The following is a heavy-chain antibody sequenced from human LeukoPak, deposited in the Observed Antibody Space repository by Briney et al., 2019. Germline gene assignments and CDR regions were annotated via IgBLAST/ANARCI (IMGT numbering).Heavy chain of an antibody. CDR1: GFTLETYW. Sequence: PGGSLRLSCAASGFTLETYWMHWVRQAPGKGLEWVSCINGYGSITNYADSVKGRFTISRDNAKNTLYLQMNSLRVEDTAVYYCARDDPTVTTGPPVGSWGQGTLVTVSS. CDR2: INGYGSIT. CDR3: ARDDPTVTTGPPVGS. V-gene: IGHV3-74*01. D-gene: IGHD4-17*01. J-gene: IGHJ4*02.